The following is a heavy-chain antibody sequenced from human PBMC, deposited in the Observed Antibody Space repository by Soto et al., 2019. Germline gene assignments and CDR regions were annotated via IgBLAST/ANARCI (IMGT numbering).Heavy chain of an antibody. CDR3: ARGDGLLLWFGELLLMDAFDI. CDR1: GGSISSYY. V-gene: IGHV4-59*01. D-gene: IGHD3-10*01. J-gene: IGHJ3*02. Sequence: SETLSLTCTVSGGSISSYYWSWIRQPPGQGLEWIGYIYYSGSTNYNPSLKSRVTISVDTSKNQFSLKLSSVTAADTAVYYCARGDGLLLWFGELLLMDAFDIWGQGTMVTVSS. CDR2: IYYSGST.